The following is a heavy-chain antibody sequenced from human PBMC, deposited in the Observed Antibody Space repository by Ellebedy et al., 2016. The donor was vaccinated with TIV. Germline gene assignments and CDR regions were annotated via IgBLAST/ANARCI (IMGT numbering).Heavy chain of an antibody. CDR2: INPNSGGT. J-gene: IGHJ6*02. V-gene: IGHV1-2*02. CDR1: GYTFTGYY. D-gene: IGHD3-16*02. CDR3: ARGAMITFGGVIVILKYGMDV. Sequence: ASVKVSCKASGYTFTGYYMHWVRQAPGQGLEWMGWINPNSGGTNYAQKFQGRVTMTRDTSISTAYMELSRLRSDDTAVYYCARGAMITFGGVIVILKYGMDVWGQGTTVTVSS.